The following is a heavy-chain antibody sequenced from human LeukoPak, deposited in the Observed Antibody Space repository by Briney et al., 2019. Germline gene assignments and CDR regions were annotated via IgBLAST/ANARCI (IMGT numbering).Heavy chain of an antibody. CDR1: GFTFSSYA. Sequence: PGRSLRLSCAASGFTFSSYAMHWVRQAPGKGLEWVAVISYDGINIYYADSVKGRFTISRSNSENTLYLQMNSLRPEDTAVYFCARRRIPDRAAAALAYWGQGTLVTVSS. D-gene: IGHD6-13*01. CDR2: ISYDGINI. J-gene: IGHJ4*02. V-gene: IGHV3-30*01. CDR3: ARRRIPDRAAAALAY.